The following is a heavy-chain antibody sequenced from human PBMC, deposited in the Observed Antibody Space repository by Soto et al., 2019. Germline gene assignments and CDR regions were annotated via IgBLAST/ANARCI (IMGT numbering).Heavy chain of an antibody. CDR2: ISGSGGST. CDR3: AKHTDSGYPINYYYYGMDV. CDR1: GFTFSSYA. J-gene: IGHJ6*02. D-gene: IGHD5-12*01. V-gene: IGHV3-23*01. Sequence: EVQLLESGGGLVQPGGSLRLSCAASGFTFSSYAMSWVRQAPGKGLEWVSAISGSGGSTYYADSVKGRFTISRDNSKNPLYLQMNSLRAEDTAVYYCAKHTDSGYPINYYYYGMDVWGQGTTVTVSS.